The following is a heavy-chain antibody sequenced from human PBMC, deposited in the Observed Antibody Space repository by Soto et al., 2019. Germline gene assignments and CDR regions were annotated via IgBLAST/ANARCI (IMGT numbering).Heavy chain of an antibody. D-gene: IGHD4-17*01. CDR2: IIPMFGIA. CDR1: GGTSSSES. J-gene: IGHJ5*01. Sequence: QVQLVQSGAEVKKPGSPVKVSCKASGGTSSSESISWLRQAPGQGLEWMGRIIPMFGIAKYPQRFQDRVTITADRSSHTAYMELSSLRSDDTAVYFCARETPVPTYFFASWGQGTLVTVSS. V-gene: IGHV1-69*02. CDR3: ARETPVPTYFFAS.